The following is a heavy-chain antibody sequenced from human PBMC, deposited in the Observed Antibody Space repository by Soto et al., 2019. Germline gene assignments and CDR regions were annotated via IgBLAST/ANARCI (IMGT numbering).Heavy chain of an antibody. CDR3: LRDREYYYDSSGYYFHYYGMDV. J-gene: IGHJ6*02. CDR1: GFIFSTYT. Sequence: EVQLVESGGGLVQPGGSLRLSCAASGFIFSTYTMNWVRQAPGKGLEWVSYISSSSSSIYYADSVKGRFTISRDNAKKSLYIQMNSLRDEDTAVYYCLRDREYYYDSSGYYFHYYGMDVWGQGTTVTVSS. V-gene: IGHV3-48*02. CDR2: ISSSSSSI. D-gene: IGHD3-22*01.